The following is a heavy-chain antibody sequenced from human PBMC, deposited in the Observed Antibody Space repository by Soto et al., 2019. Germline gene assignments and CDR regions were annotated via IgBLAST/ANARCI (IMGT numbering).Heavy chain of an antibody. V-gene: IGHV4-59*08. J-gene: IGHJ4*02. CDR3: ARRIVATETLDY. D-gene: IGHD5-12*01. Sequence: ETLSLTCTVSGGSMISDYWSWIRQPPGRGLEWIGFIYYAGSTKYNPSLNSRVTISVDTSKNQFSLTVTSVTAADTAVYYCARRIVATETLDYWGQGTLVTVSS. CDR2: IYYAGST. CDR1: GGSMISDY.